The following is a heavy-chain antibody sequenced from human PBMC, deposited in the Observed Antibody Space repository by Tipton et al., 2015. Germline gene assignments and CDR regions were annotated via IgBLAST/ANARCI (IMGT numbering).Heavy chain of an antibody. J-gene: IGHJ4*02. CDR1: GGSISSYY. Sequence: TLSLTCTVSGGSISSYYWSWIRQSPGKGLEWIGYISYSGTTNYNPSLKSRVTISVDTSKNQFFLKLNSVTAADTAVYYCACQDYDSLTRDYQTVDYWGQGTLVTVSS. D-gene: IGHD3-9*01. V-gene: IGHV4-59*12. CDR2: ISYSGTT. CDR3: ACQDYDSLTRDYQTVDY.